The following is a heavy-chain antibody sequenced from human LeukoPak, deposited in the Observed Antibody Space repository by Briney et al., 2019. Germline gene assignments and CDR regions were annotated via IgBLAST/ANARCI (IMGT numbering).Heavy chain of an antibody. CDR3: ARGSSSAWYQPQDY. CDR1: EFTFNSYA. Sequence: PGGSLRLSCAASEFTFNSYAMTWVRQAPGKGLEWVSAISGSGGSTYYADSVKGRFTISRDNSRNTLYVQMNSLRAEDTAVYYCARGSSSAWYQPQDYWGQGTLVTVSS. V-gene: IGHV3-23*01. D-gene: IGHD6-19*01. CDR2: ISGSGGST. J-gene: IGHJ4*02.